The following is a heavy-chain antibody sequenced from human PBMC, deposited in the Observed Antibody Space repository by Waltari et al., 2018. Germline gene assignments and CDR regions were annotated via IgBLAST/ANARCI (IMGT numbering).Heavy chain of an antibody. CDR1: GGTFSSYA. CDR2: IIPIFGTA. J-gene: IGHJ4*02. CDR3: ARTISGYGPDY. D-gene: IGHD5-12*01. V-gene: IGHV1-69*08. Sequence: QVQLVQSGAEVKKPGSSVKVSCKASGGTFSSYAISWVRQAPGQGLEWMGRIIPIFGTANSARRFQGRVTITADKSTSPAYMELSSLRSEDTAVYYCARTISGYGPDYWGQGTLVTVSS.